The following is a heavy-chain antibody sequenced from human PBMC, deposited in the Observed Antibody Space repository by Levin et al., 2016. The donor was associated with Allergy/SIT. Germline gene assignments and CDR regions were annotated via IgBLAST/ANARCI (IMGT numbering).Heavy chain of an antibody. D-gene: IGHD3-3*01. CDR2: IYHSGST. Sequence: VRQAPGKGLEWIGEIYHSGSTNYNPSLKSRVTISVDKSKNQFSLKLSSVTAADTAVYYCARATYYDFWSGYWGIHNWFDPWGQGTLVTSPQ. CDR3: ARATYYDFWSGYWGIHNWFDP. V-gene: IGHV4-4*02. J-gene: IGHJ5*02.